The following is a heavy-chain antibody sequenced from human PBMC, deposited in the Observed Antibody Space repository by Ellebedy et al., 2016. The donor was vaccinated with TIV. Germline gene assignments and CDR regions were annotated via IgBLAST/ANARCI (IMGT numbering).Heavy chain of an antibody. CDR2: IYYSGST. CDR3: ASTPFSAGSGYHPHDY. J-gene: IGHJ4*02. Sequence: MPSETLSLTCTVSGGSISSYYWSWIRQPPGKGLEWIGYIYYSGSTNYNPSLKSRVTISVDTSKNQFSLKLRSVTAADTAVYFCASTPFSAGSGYHPHDYWGQGILVTVSS. V-gene: IGHV4-59*01. CDR1: GGSISSYY. D-gene: IGHD5-12*01.